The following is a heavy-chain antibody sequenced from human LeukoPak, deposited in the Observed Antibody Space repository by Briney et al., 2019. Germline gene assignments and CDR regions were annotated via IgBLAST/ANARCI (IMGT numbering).Heavy chain of an antibody. J-gene: IGHJ4*02. V-gene: IGHV3-21*01. CDR3: ARDPKKYYYDSSGYKENDY. CDR2: ISSSSSYI. Sequence: PGGSLRLSCAASGFTFSSYSMNWVRQAPGKGLEWVSSISSSSSYIYYADSVKGRFTISRDNAKNSLYLQMNSLRAEDTAVYYCARDPKKYYYDSSGYKENDYWGQGTLVTVSS. CDR1: GFTFSSYS. D-gene: IGHD3-22*01.